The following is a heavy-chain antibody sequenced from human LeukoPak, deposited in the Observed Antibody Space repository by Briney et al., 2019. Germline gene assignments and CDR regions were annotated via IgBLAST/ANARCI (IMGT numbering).Heavy chain of an antibody. V-gene: IGHV3-30*04. CDR3: VRTRREAAIHNAFDI. D-gene: IGHD6-13*01. CDR1: GFTFSTYA. Sequence: QPGGSLRLSCVAYGFTFSTYALHWVRQAPGKGLEWVAVISYDGRHKYYADSVKGRCTISRDNSKNTVYLQMTSLRAEDTAVYYCVRTRREAAIHNAFDIWGQGTMVTVSS. CDR2: ISYDGRHK. J-gene: IGHJ3*02.